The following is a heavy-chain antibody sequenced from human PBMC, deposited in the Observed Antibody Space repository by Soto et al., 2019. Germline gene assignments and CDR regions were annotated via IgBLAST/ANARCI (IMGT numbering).Heavy chain of an antibody. J-gene: IGHJ4*02. CDR3: ARGYCSGGSCPPFDY. Sequence: QVQLQESGPGLVKPSQTLSLTCTVSGGSISSGDCYWSWIHQPPGKGLEWIGYIYYSGSTYYNPSLKSRVTISVDTSKNQFSLKLSSVTAADTAVYYCARGYCSGGSCPPFDYWGQGTLVTVSS. CDR1: GGSISSGDCY. D-gene: IGHD2-15*01. CDR2: IYYSGST. V-gene: IGHV4-30-4*01.